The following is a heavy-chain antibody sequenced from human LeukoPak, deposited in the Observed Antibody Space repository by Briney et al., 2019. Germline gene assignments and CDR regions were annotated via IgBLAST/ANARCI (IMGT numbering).Heavy chain of an antibody. J-gene: IGHJ5*02. CDR2: ICHTGLT. CDR1: GVPFSGYY. D-gene: IGHD1-1*01. V-gene: IGHV4-34*01. Sequence: TAEPLSLTCAVYGVPFSGYYWTLLRQTPGKGLEWMGDICHTGLTGSNPSLKSRVTIFVDSSKKQFSLRMTSVTAADTGVYYCARVPDITARPCDTWGPGTLATVSS. CDR3: ARVPDITARPCDT.